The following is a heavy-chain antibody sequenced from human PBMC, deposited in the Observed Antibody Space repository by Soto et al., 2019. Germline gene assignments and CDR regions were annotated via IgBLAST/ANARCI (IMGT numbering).Heavy chain of an antibody. J-gene: IGHJ6*02. V-gene: IGHV3-7*03. CDR2: IKQDGSEK. CDR3: ARDLRIAAAGTVGMDV. CDR1: GFTFSSYW. D-gene: IGHD6-13*01. Sequence: GGSLRLSCAASGFTFSSYWMSWVRQAPGKGLEWVANIKQDGSEKYYVDSVKGRFTISRDNAKNSLYLQMNSLRAEDTAVYYCARDLRIAAAGTVGMDVWGQGTPVTVYS.